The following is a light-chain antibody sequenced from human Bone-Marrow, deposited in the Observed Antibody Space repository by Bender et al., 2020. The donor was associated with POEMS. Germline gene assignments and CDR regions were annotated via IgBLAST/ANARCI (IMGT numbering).Light chain of an antibody. Sequence: QSALTQPASVSGSPGQSITISCTGSGSDVGSSNLVSWYQQHPDKAPKLMIYEVNKRPSGVPDRFSGSKSGNTASLTISGLQAEDEADYYCISYAVTTWIFGGGTKLTVL. CDR2: EVN. J-gene: IGLJ2*01. V-gene: IGLV2-23*02. CDR1: GSDVGSSNL. CDR3: ISYAVTTWI.